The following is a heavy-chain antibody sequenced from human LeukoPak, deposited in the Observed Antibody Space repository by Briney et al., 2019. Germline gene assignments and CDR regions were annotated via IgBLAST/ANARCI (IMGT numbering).Heavy chain of an antibody. CDR1: GFIFCNYA. D-gene: IGHD3-9*01. CDR2: ISGRSNNT. J-gene: IGHJ4*02. V-gene: IGHV3-23*01. Sequence: HSGGSLRLSCAASGFIFCNYAMYWVRQAPGKGLEWVSAISGRSNNTYYADSVKGRFTISRDSSKNTLYLQMNSLRADDTAVYYCAKWGDYDVLTGYYVSDFWGQGTLVTVSS. CDR3: AKWGDYDVLTGYYVSDF.